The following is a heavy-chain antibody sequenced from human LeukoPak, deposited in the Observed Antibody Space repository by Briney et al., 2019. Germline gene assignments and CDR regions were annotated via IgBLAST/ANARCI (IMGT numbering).Heavy chain of an antibody. V-gene: IGHV3-30-3*02. CDR1: GFTFSSYA. CDR3: AKTNSSDYSYYFDY. J-gene: IGHJ4*02. Sequence: GGSLRLSCAASGFTFSSYAMHWVRQAPGKGLEWVAVISYDGSNKYYADSVKGRFTISRDNSKNTLYLQMNSLRAEDTAVYYCAKTNSSDYSYYFDYWGQGTLVTVSS. D-gene: IGHD3-22*01. CDR2: ISYDGSNK.